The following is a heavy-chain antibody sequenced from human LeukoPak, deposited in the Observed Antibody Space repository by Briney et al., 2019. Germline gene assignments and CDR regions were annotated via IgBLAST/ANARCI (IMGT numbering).Heavy chain of an antibody. CDR3: ARVISGYNSNWFDP. Sequence: SVKVYCKASGGTFSSYAISWVRQDPGQGLEWMGGIIPIFGTANYAQKFQGRVTITTDESTSTAYMELSSLRSEDTAVYYCARVISGYNSNWFDPWGQGTLVTVSS. V-gene: IGHV1-69*05. J-gene: IGHJ5*02. CDR2: IIPIFGTA. D-gene: IGHD5-12*01. CDR1: GGTFSSYA.